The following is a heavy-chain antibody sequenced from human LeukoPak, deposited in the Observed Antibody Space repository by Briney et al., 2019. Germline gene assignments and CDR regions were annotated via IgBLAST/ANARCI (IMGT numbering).Heavy chain of an antibody. CDR3: ARETYSSGWYYFDY. V-gene: IGHV3-74*03. CDR1: GFTFRNHW. CDR2: ISSDGSST. Sequence: GGSLRLSCAASGFTFRNHWMHWVRQTPGKGLVWVSRISSDGSSTTYADSVKGRFTISRDNAKNSLYLQMNSLRGEDTAVYYCARETYSSGWYYFDYWGQGTLVTVSS. J-gene: IGHJ4*02. D-gene: IGHD6-19*01.